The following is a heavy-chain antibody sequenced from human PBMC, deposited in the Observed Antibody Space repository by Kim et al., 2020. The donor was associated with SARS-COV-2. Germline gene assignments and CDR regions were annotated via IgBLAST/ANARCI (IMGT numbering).Heavy chain of an antibody. V-gene: IGHV3-21*01. D-gene: IGHD2-15*01. J-gene: IGHJ4*02. Sequence: DSLKGRFTISRDNAKNSLYLQMNSLRAEDTAVYYCASDGYCSGGSCYLDYWGQGTLVTVSS. CDR3: ASDGYCSGGSCYLDY.